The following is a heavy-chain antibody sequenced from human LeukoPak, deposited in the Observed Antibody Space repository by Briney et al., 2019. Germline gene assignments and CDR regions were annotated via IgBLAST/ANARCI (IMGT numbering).Heavy chain of an antibody. CDR1: GFTFSSYA. D-gene: IGHD3-16*01. CDR2: VCGSGSGT. J-gene: IGHJ4*02. Sequence: GGSLRLSCAASGFTFSSYAMSWVRQGPGTGLEWVSTVCGSGSGTYYADSVKGRFTISRDNSKNTLYLQMNSLRAEDTAVYYCAKPAGGGWGQGTLVTVSS. CDR3: AKPAGGG. V-gene: IGHV3-23*01.